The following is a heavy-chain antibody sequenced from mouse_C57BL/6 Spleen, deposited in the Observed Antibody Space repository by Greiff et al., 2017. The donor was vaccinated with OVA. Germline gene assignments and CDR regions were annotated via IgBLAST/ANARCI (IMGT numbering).Heavy chain of an antibody. J-gene: IGHJ1*03. Sequence: EVKLVESGGGLVQPKGSLKLSCAASGFSFNTYAMNWVRQAPGKGLEWVARIRSKSNNYATYYADSVKDRFTISRDDSESMLYLQMNNLKNEDTAMYYCVREDWYFDVWGTGTTVTVSS. CDR1: GFSFNTYA. V-gene: IGHV10-1*01. CDR2: IRSKSNNYAT. CDR3: VREDWYFDV.